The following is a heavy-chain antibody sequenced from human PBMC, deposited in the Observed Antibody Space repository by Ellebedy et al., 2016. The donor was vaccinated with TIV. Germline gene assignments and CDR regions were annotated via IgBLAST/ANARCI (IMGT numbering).Heavy chain of an antibody. CDR2: INAGNGNT. D-gene: IGHD6-19*01. CDR3: AAATSPVAGTPIFDY. V-gene: IGHV1-3*01. CDR1: GYTFTSYA. J-gene: IGHJ4*02. Sequence: ASVKVSXXASGYTFTSYAMHWVRQAPGQRLEWMGWINAGNGNTNYAQKFQERVTITRDMSTSTAYMELSSLRSEDTAVYYCAAATSPVAGTPIFDYWGQGTLVTVSS.